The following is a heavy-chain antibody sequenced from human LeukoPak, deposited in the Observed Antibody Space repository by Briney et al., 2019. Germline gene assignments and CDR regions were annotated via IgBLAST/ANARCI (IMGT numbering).Heavy chain of an antibody. CDR1: GFTFSSYG. J-gene: IGHJ4*02. CDR3: ATPPLKRWSQSD. D-gene: IGHD5-24*01. Sequence: GRSLRLSCEASGFTFSSYGIHWVRQAPGKGLEWVAVIWSDGSNKYYADSVKGRFTISRDNSKNTLYLQMNSLRAEDTAVYYCATPPLKRWSQSDWGQGTLVTVSS. V-gene: IGHV3-33*01. CDR2: IWSDGSNK.